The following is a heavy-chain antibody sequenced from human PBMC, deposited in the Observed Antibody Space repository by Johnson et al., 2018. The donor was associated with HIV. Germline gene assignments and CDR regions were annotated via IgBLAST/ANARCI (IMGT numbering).Heavy chain of an antibody. J-gene: IGHJ3*02. CDR3: ASSQGSGEGAFDI. V-gene: IGHV3-7*05. CDR1: GLTFSGSA. Sequence: VQLVESGGGLVQPGGSLKLSCAASGLTFSGSAMHWVRQAPGKGLEWVANIKQDGSEKYYVDSVKGRFTISRDNAKNSLFLQMKSLRAEDTAVYYCASSQGSGEGAFDIWGQGTRVTVSS. CDR2: IKQDGSEK.